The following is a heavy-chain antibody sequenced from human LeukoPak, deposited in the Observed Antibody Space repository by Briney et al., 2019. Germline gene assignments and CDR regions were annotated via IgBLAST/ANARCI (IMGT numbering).Heavy chain of an antibody. Sequence: PGGSLRLSCAASGFTFSSYEMNWVRQAPGKGLEWVSYISSSGSTIYYADSVKGRFTISRDNAKNSLYLQMNSLRAEDTAVYYCARDFGYEYSSSWYAFDIWGQGTMVTVSS. D-gene: IGHD6-6*01. CDR3: ARDFGYEYSSSWYAFDI. CDR2: ISSSGSTI. CDR1: GFTFSSYE. J-gene: IGHJ3*02. V-gene: IGHV3-48*03.